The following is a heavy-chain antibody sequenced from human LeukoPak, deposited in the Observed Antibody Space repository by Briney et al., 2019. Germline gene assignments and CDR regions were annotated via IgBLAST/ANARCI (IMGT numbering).Heavy chain of an antibody. Sequence: SQTLSLTCAISGDSVSSNSAAWNWIRQSPSRGLEWLGRTYYRSKWYNDYAVSVKSRITINPDTSKNQFSLQLNSVTPEDTAVYYRARKLQAAADHNWFDPWGQGTLVTVSS. CDR3: ARKLQAAADHNWFDP. CDR1: GDSVSSNSAA. D-gene: IGHD6-13*01. V-gene: IGHV6-1*01. J-gene: IGHJ5*02. CDR2: TYYRSKWYN.